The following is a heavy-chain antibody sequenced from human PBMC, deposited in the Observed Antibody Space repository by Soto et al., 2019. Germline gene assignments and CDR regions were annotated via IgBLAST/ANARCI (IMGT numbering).Heavy chain of an antibody. V-gene: IGHV1-3*01. CDR1: GYTFTSYA. J-gene: IGHJ4*02. CDR3: ANALGLYYFYY. Sequence: QVQLVQSGAEVKKPGASVKVSCKASGYTFTSYAMHWVRQAPGQRLEWMGWINAGNGNTKYSQKFQGRVTITRDTSESTAYMELSSLRSEDTAVYYCANALGLYYFYYWGQGTLVTVSS. D-gene: IGHD3-16*01. CDR2: INAGNGNT.